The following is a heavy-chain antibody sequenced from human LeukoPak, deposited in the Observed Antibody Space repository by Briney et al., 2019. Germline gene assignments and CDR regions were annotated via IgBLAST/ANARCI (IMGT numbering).Heavy chain of an antibody. Sequence: MASETLSLTCTVSGGSISSSSFYWGWIRQPPGQGLEWIGYIYYSGSTKYNPSLKSRVTMSVATSKNQFSLKLSSVTAAGTAVYYCARGVYSYVWGSYRYPYYFDYWGQGTLVTVSS. CDR3: ARGVYSYVWGSYRYPYYFDY. V-gene: IGHV4-61*05. CDR2: IYYSGST. D-gene: IGHD3-16*02. CDR1: GGSISSSSFY. J-gene: IGHJ4*02.